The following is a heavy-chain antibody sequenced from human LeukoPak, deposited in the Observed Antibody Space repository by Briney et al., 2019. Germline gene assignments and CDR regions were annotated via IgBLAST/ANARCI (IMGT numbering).Heavy chain of an antibody. CDR2: IYYSGST. V-gene: IGHV4-59*08. Sequence: SETLSLTCTVSGGSISSYYWSWIWQPPGKGLEWIGYIYYSGSTNYNPSLKSRVTISVDTSKNQFSLKLSSVTAADTAVYYCARHVPRYNWNDGSFDYWGQGTLVTVSS. D-gene: IGHD1-1*01. J-gene: IGHJ4*02. CDR3: ARHVPRYNWNDGSFDY. CDR1: GGSISSYY.